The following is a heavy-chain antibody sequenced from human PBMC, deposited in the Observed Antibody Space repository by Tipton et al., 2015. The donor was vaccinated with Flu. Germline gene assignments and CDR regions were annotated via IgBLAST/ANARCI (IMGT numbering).Heavy chain of an antibody. CDR2: ICHSGNT. J-gene: IGHJ5*01. D-gene: IGHD4-11*01. CDR3: ARRVYSNYVSEPKYWFDS. CDR1: GDSIGSDYC. V-gene: IGHV4-38-2*01. Sequence: TLSLTCSVSGDSIGSDYCWGWVRQPPGKGLDWIGNICHSGNTYYNPSLKSRITISDDRSKNQFSLKLRSVTAADTAVYFCARRVYSNYVSEPKYWFDSWGQGTLVTVSS.